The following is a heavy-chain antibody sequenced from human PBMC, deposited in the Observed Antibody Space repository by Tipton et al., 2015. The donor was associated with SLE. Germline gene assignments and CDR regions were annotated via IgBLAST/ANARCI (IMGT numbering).Heavy chain of an antibody. CDR3: ARCTIFGVVRGSFDS. CDR1: GGSFSDYF. D-gene: IGHD3-3*01. V-gene: IGHV4-34*01. J-gene: IGHJ4*02. CDR2: VNHSGST. Sequence: TLSLTCAVYGGSFSDYFWTWIRQSPGKGLEWIGDVNHSGSTGYHPSLKSRVTMSVDTSKNQFSLKLTSVTAADTALYYCARCTIFGVVRGSFDSWGQGTLVTVS.